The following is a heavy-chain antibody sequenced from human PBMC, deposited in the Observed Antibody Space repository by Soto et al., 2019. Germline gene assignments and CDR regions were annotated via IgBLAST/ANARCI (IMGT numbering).Heavy chain of an antibody. CDR1: GGSISSGDYY. Sequence: NPSETLSLTCTVSGGSISSGDYYWSWIRQPPGKGLEWIGYIYYSGSTYYNPSLKSRVTISVDTSKNQFSLKLSSVTAADTAVYYCARGSPYRYYDFWSGTHWFDPWGQGTLVTVSS. J-gene: IGHJ5*02. CDR3: ARGSPYRYYDFWSGTHWFDP. CDR2: IYYSGST. V-gene: IGHV4-30-4*01. D-gene: IGHD3-3*01.